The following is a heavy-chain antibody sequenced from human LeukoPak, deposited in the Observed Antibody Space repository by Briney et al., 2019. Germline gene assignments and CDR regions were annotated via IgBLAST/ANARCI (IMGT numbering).Heavy chain of an antibody. Sequence: ASVKVSCKASGYTFTGYYMHWVRQAPGQGLEWMGWINPKSGGTNYAQKFQGRVTMTRDTSISTAYMEVSMRRSDDTAVYYCPRDLSYYTSGYCDYWGQGTLVTVSS. V-gene: IGHV1-2*02. CDR3: PRDLSYYTSGYCDY. CDR2: INPKSGGT. CDR1: GYTFTGYY. D-gene: IGHD3-10*01. J-gene: IGHJ4*02.